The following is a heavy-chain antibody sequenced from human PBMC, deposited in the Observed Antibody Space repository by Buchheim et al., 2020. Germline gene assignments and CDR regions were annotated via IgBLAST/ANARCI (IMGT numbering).Heavy chain of an antibody. CDR3: ARLISKVGDYYYYAMDV. Sequence: QVQLQESGPGLVKPSETLSLTCTVSGGSMSGYYWSWIRRPPGKGLEWIGYIYYSGGTRYNPSLKSRFPMSVDTSKNQFSLKLSSVTAADTALYYCARLISKVGDYYYYAMDVWGQGTT. CDR1: GGSMSGYY. J-gene: IGHJ6*02. D-gene: IGHD4-17*01. V-gene: IGHV4-59*01. CDR2: IYYSGGT.